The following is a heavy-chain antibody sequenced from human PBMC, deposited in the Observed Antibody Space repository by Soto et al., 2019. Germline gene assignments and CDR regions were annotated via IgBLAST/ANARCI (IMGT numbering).Heavy chain of an antibody. CDR3: AKATYSSGWRYYFDY. D-gene: IGHD6-19*01. Sequence: GGSLRLSCAASGFTFSSFAMSWVRQAPGKGLEWVSAISGSASHTYYADSVKGRFTISRDDSKNTLYLQMNSLRAEDTAVYYCAKATYSSGWRYYFDYWGQGTLVTVSS. CDR1: GFTFSSFA. V-gene: IGHV3-23*01. J-gene: IGHJ4*02. CDR2: ISGSASHT.